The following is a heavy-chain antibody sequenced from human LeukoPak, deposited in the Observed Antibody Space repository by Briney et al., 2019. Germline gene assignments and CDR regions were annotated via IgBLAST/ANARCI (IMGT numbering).Heavy chain of an antibody. V-gene: IGHV4-59*01. J-gene: IGHJ4*02. CDR1: GGSISSYY. CDR3: ARVCYDSSCDY. D-gene: IGHD3-22*01. Sequence: SETLSLTCTVSGGSISSYYWSWIRQPPGRGLEWIGYIYYSGSTNYNPSLKSRVTISVDTSKNQFSLKLSSVTAADTAVYYCARVCYDSSCDYWGQGTLVTVSS. CDR2: IYYSGST.